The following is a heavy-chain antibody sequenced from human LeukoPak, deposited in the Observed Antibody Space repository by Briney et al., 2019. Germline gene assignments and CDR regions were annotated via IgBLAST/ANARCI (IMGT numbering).Heavy chain of an antibody. J-gene: IGHJ4*02. CDR1: GDSISSSSYY. Sequence: PSETLSLTCTVSGDSISSSSYYWGWIRQPPGKGLEWIGSMYYSGSTYQNPSFKSRVTISINTSKNHFSLKLSSVTAADTAVYYCASGLDYWGQGTLVTVSS. CDR2: MYYSGST. D-gene: IGHD3-10*01. V-gene: IGHV4-39*02. CDR3: ASGLDY.